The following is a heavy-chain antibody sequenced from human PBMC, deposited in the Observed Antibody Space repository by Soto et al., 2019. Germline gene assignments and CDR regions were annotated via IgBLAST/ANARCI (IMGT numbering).Heavy chain of an antibody. D-gene: IGHD3-10*01. Sequence: QVQLVQSGGEVKKPGASVKVSCKASGYTFTNYGISWVRQAPGQGLEWMGWINVYNGKTKYAQKVQGRVTMTTDTSTSTAYMELRSLRSDDTAVYYCARGVGSGSYYNQYTWFDPWCQGTLVTVSS. J-gene: IGHJ5*02. CDR3: ARGVGSGSYYNQYTWFDP. CDR2: INVYNGKT. CDR1: GYTFTNYG. V-gene: IGHV1-18*01.